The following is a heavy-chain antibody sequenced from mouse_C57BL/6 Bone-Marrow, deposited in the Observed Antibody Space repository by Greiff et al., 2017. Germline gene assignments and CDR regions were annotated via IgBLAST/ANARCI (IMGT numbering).Heavy chain of an antibody. Sequence: EVKLVESGGGLVQPGESLKLSCESNEYEFPSHDMSWVRKTPEKRLELVAAINSDGGSPYYPDTMERRFIISRDNTKKTLYLQMSSLRSEDTSVYYCSRPSTMRFAYWGQGTLVTVSA. D-gene: IGHD2-4*01. V-gene: IGHV5-2*01. CDR3: SRPSTMRFAY. CDR1: EYEFPSHD. CDR2: INSDGGSP. J-gene: IGHJ3*01.